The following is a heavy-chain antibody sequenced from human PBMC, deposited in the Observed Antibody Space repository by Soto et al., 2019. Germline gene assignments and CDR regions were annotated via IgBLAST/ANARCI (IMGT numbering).Heavy chain of an antibody. V-gene: IGHV5-10-1*01. J-gene: IGHJ6*02. CDR3: ARQEDSSSSVYYYYGMDV. D-gene: IGHD6-6*01. Sequence: GESLKISCTGSGYSFTSYWISWVRQMPGKGLEWMGRIDPSDSYTNYSPSFQGHVTISADKSISTAYLQWGSLKASDTAMYYCARQEDSSSSVYYYYGMDVWGQGTTVTVSS. CDR2: IDPSDSYT. CDR1: GYSFTSYW.